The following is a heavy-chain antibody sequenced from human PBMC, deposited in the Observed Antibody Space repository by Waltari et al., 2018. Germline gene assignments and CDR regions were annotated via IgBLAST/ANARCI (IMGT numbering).Heavy chain of an antibody. J-gene: IGHJ4*02. V-gene: IGHV4-31*03. CDR1: GGSISRGGYY. D-gene: IGHD3-10*01. CDR2: IYYSGST. Sequence: QVQLQESGPGLVKPSQTLSLTCTVSGGSISRGGYYWSWIRPHPGKGLEWIGYIYYSGSTNYNPSLKSRVTISVDTSKNQFSLKLSSVTAADTAVYYCARAPFNYYGSGTFDYWGQGTLVTVSS. CDR3: ARAPFNYYGSGTFDY.